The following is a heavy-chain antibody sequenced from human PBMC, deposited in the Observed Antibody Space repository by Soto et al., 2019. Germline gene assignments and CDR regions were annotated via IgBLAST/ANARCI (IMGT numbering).Heavy chain of an antibody. D-gene: IGHD3-3*01. CDR1: GGTFSSYA. CDR3: ASHRRDTIFGVVIIRNGMDV. J-gene: IGHJ6*02. V-gene: IGHV1-69*01. CDR2: IIPIFGTA. Sequence: QVQLVQSGAEVKKPGSSVKVSCKASGGTFSSYAISWVRQAPGQGLEWMGGIIPIFGTANYAQKFQGRVTITADESTSTAYMELSSLRSEDTAVYYCASHRRDTIFGVVIIRNGMDVWGQGTTVTVSS.